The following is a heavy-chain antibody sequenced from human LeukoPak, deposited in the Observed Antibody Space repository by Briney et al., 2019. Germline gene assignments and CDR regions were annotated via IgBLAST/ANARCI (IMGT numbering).Heavy chain of an antibody. CDR1: GFTFSDYY. CDR3: ARDRDSSGYNTFDY. CDR2: ISSSGSTI. D-gene: IGHD3-22*01. J-gene: IGHJ4*02. V-gene: IGHV3-11*04. Sequence: GRSLRLSCAASGFTFSDYYMSWIRQAPGKGLEWVSYISSSGSTIYYADSVKGRFTISRDNAKNSLYLQMNSLRAEDTAVYYCARDRDSSGYNTFDYWGQGTLVTVSS.